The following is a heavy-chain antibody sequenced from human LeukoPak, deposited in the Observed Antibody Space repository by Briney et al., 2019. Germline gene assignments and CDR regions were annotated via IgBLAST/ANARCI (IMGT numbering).Heavy chain of an antibody. Sequence: GGSLRLSCAASGFTFSRFWMHWVRQVPGKGLVWVSRITTDETNTIYADSVRGRFTISRDNAKNTLYLQMNSLTAEDTAVYYCARDDITLHAFDSWGRGTMVIVSS. CDR2: ITTDETNT. V-gene: IGHV3-74*01. D-gene: IGHD3-9*01. J-gene: IGHJ3*02. CDR1: GFTFSRFW. CDR3: ARDDITLHAFDS.